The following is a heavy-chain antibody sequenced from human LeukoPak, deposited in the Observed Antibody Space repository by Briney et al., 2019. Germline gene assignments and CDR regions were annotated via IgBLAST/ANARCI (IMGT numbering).Heavy chain of an antibody. CDR1: GFTVSSNY. J-gene: IGHJ4*02. D-gene: IGHD3-16*01. CDR2: IYSGGST. CDR3: ARGKVTCPLAVEY. Sequence: PGVSLRLSCAASGFTVSSNYMSWVRQASGKGLEWVSVIYSGGSTYYADSVKGRFTISRDNSKNTLSLQMNSLRAEDTAVYYCARGKVTCPLAVEYWGQGTLVTVSS. V-gene: IGHV3-53*01.